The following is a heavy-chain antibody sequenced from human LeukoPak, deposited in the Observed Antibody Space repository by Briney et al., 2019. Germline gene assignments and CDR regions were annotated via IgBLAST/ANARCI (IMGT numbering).Heavy chain of an antibody. CDR1: GFTFSNYW. J-gene: IGHJ4*02. V-gene: IGHV3-74*01. CDR3: AKEAPGYYFDY. Sequence: GGSLRLSCAASGFTFSNYWMHWVRQAPGKGLVWVSRINSDGSSTTYADSVKGRFTISRDNSKNTLYLQMNSLRAEDTAVYYCAKEAPGYYFDYWGQGTLVTVSS. CDR2: INSDGSST.